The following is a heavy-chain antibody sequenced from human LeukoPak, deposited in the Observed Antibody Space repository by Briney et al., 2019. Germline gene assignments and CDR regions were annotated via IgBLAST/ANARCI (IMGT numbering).Heavy chain of an antibody. CDR3: ASVQFCNNAVCEVLHQYYVDS. CDR2: IVPIFATT. J-gene: IGHJ4*02. Sequence: SVKVSCKASVGTFNDYGISWVRQAPGQGLEWMGGIVPIFATTNYAQQFLGRVTITADESTSTAYMELSSLTSDDTAVYYCASVQFCNNAVCEVLHQYYVDSWGQGTLVTVSS. CDR1: VGTFNDYG. V-gene: IGHV1-69*13. D-gene: IGHD2-8*01.